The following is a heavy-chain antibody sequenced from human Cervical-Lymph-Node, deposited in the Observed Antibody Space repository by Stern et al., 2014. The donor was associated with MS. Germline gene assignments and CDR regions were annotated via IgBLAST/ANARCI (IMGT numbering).Heavy chain of an antibody. CDR1: GGSFSGYY. J-gene: IGHJ4*02. D-gene: IGHD6-19*01. Sequence: QVQLQQWGAGLLKPSETLSLTCAVYGGSFSGYYWSWIRQPPGKGLEWIGEINHSGSTNYNPSLKSRVTISVDTSKNQFSLKLSSVTAADTAVYYCARGPTAVAGTRYFDYWGQGTLVTVSS. CDR2: INHSGST. V-gene: IGHV4-34*01. CDR3: ARGPTAVAGTRYFDY.